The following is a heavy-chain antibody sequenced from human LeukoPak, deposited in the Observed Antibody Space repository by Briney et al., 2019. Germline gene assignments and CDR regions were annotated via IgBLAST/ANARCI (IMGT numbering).Heavy chain of an antibody. Sequence: PGRSLRLSCAASGFLFSTHGMHWVRQAPGKGLEWVSLISYDGSTKYYADSVEGRFTISRDNSKSTLYLQLNSLRVEDTAVYYCAKDRHFYGAGTYYNLDDWGQGTLVTVSS. V-gene: IGHV3-30*18. D-gene: IGHD3-10*01. J-gene: IGHJ4*02. CDR3: AKDRHFYGAGTYYNLDD. CDR2: ISYDGSTK. CDR1: GFLFSTHG.